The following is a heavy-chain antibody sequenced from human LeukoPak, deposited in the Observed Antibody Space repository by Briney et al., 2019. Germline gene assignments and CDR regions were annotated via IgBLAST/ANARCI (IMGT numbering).Heavy chain of an antibody. Sequence: GGSLRLSCAASGFTFSSYSMNWVRQAPGKGLEWVSSISSGSSCIYYADSVKGRFTISRDNAKNSLYLQMNSLRAEDTAVYYCARGDHYYDSSGYYPTLDAFDIWGQGTMVTVSS. D-gene: IGHD3-22*01. CDR1: GFTFSSYS. V-gene: IGHV3-21*01. J-gene: IGHJ3*02. CDR2: ISSGSSCI. CDR3: ARGDHYYDSSGYYPTLDAFDI.